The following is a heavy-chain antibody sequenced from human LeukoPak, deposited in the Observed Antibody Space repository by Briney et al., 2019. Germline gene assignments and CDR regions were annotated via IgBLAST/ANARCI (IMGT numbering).Heavy chain of an antibody. Sequence: ESGPTLVNPTQTLTLTCTFSGFLLSTAGMRVSWIRQPPGKALEWLARIDWDDDKFYSTSLKTRLTISKDTSKNQVVLTMTNMDPVDTATYCCARTSSHYSYCMYVWGNGTTVTVSS. CDR3: ARTSSHYSYCMYV. CDR2: IDWDDDK. V-gene: IGHV2-70*04. D-gene: IGHD2-2*01. J-gene: IGHJ6*04. CDR1: GFLLSTAGMR.